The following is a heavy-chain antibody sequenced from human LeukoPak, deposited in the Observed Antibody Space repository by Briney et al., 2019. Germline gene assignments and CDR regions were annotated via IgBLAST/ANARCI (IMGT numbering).Heavy chain of an antibody. CDR2: IKQDGSEK. CDR3: ARLIVGAIDY. D-gene: IGHD1-26*01. V-gene: IGHV3-7*01. J-gene: IGHJ4*02. CDR1: GFTFSSYS. Sequence: PGGSLRLSCAASGFTFSSYSMNWVRQAPGKGLEWVANIKQDGSEKYYVDSVKGRLTISRDNAKNSLSLQMNSLRAEDTAVYYCARLIVGAIDYWGQGTLVTVSS.